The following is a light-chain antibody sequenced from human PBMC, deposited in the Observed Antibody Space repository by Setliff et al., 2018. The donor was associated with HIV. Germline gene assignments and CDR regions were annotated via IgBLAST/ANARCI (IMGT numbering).Light chain of an antibody. J-gene: IGLJ1*01. V-gene: IGLV1-44*01. CDR3: ASWDDSLKEYV. CDR2: TNS. CDR1: SSNIGTNT. Sequence: QSVLTQPPSVSGTPGQRVAISCSGTSSNIGTNTVNWYQQLPGAVPKLLIYTNSHRPSGVPDRFSGSKSGTSASLAISGLRSEDEADYYCASWDDSLKEYVFGTGTKVTVL.